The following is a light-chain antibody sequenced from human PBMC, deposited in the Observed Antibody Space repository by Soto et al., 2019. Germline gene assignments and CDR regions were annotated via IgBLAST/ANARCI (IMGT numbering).Light chain of an antibody. CDR3: QQYNNWPYT. Sequence: EIVMTQSPATLSVSPGERAALSCRASQSVSSNFAWYQQKPGQAPRLLIYGASTRATGIPARFSGSGFGTDFTLTISSLQSEDFAVYYCQQYNNWPYTFGQGTKLEIK. CDR2: GAS. J-gene: IGKJ2*01. V-gene: IGKV3-15*01. CDR1: QSVSSN.